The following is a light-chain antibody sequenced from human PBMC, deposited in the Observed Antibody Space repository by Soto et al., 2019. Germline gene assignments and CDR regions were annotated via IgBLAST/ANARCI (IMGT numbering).Light chain of an antibody. CDR1: TGTVTSGHY. Sequence: HAVVTQEPSLTVSPGGTVTLTCGSSTGTVTSGHYPSWFQLKPGQAPRTLLYDINNKHSGTPARFSGSLLGGKAALALSGAQAEDEGYYYCLLSDSGPSIFGGGTQLTVL. J-gene: IGLJ7*01. CDR2: DIN. V-gene: IGLV7-46*01. CDR3: LLSDSGPSI.